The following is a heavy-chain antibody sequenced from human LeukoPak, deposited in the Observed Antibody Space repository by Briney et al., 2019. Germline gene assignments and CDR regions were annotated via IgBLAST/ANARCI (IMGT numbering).Heavy chain of an antibody. CDR1: GGSFSGYY. CDR3: ARGRRLRLPFDY. CDR2: INHSGST. J-gene: IGHJ4*02. D-gene: IGHD5-12*01. Sequence: SETLSLTCAVYGGSFSGYYWSWIRQPPGKGLEWTGEINHSGSTNYNPSLKSRVTISVDTSKNQFSLKLSSVTAADTAVYYCARGRRLRLPFDYWGQGTLVTVSS. V-gene: IGHV4-34*01.